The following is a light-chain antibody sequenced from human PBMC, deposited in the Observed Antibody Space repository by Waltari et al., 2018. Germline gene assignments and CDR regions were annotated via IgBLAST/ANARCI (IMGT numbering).Light chain of an antibody. J-gene: IGLJ2*01. CDR1: SSDVGGHNY. CDR2: EVS. V-gene: IGLV2-8*01. Sequence: SASGSPGQSVTISCTGTSSDVGGHNYVSWYQQHPGKAPKLMIYEVSKRPSGVPDRFSGSKSGNTASLTVSGLQAEDEADYYCSSYAGSNNVVFGGGTKLTVL. CDR3: SSYAGSNNVV.